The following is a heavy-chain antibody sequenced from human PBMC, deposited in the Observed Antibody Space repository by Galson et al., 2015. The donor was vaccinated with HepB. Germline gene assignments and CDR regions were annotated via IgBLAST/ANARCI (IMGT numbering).Heavy chain of an antibody. V-gene: IGHV3-23*01. CDR1: GFTFSSYA. J-gene: IGHJ3*01. CDR3: ARQGTRSDSSGYYGAFDF. D-gene: IGHD3-22*01. CDR2: IAGSGGST. Sequence: SLRLSCAASGFTFSSYAMAWVRQAPGQGLDWGSTIAGSGGSTYFAASVKGRFTISRDNSKSTLYLQMNSLRAGDTAVYYCARQGTRSDSSGYYGAFDFWGQGTMVTVSS.